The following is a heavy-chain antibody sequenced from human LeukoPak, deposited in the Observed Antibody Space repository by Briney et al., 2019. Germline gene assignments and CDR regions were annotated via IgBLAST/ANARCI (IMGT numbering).Heavy chain of an antibody. CDR1: GNYW. CDR3: VRDLGGRSGH. Sequence: PGGSLRLSCAASGNYWMHWVRQAPGQGLVWVSRINEDGSTTNYADSVKGRSTIFRDNAKNTLYLQMNSLRAEDTAVYYCVRDLGGRSGHWGQGTLVTVSS. CDR2: INEDGSTT. V-gene: IGHV3-74*01. D-gene: IGHD1-26*01. J-gene: IGHJ4*02.